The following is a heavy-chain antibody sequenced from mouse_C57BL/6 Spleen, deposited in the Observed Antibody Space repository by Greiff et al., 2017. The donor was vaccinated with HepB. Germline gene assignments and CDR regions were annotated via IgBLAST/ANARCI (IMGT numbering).Heavy chain of an antibody. J-gene: IGHJ2*01. Sequence: QVQLQQPVAELVRPGTSVKLSCKASGYTFTSYWMHWVKQRPGQGLEWIGVIDPSDSYTNYNQKFKGKATLTVDTSSSTAYMQLSSLTSEDSAVYYCARYGGDGYYPYYFDYWGQGTTLTVSS. CDR2: IDPSDSYT. CDR1: GYTFTSYW. V-gene: IGHV1-59*01. D-gene: IGHD2-3*01. CDR3: ARYGGDGYYPYYFDY.